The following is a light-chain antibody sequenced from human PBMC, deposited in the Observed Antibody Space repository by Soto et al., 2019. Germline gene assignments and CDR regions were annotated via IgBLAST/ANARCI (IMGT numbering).Light chain of an antibody. CDR1: SSNIGAGYD. CDR2: GNS. CDR3: QSYDTSLSGSV. V-gene: IGLV1-40*01. J-gene: IGLJ2*01. Sequence: QSVLTQPPSVSGAPGQRVTISCTGSSSNIGAGYDVHWYQQLPGTAPKVFIYGNSNRPSGVPDRFSGSKSGTSASLAITGLQAEDEADYSCQSYDTSLSGSVFGGGTKLTVL.